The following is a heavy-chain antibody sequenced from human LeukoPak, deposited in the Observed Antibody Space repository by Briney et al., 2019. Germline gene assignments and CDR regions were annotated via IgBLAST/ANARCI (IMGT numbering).Heavy chain of an antibody. Sequence: PGGSLRLSCAASGFTFSSYGMHWVRQAPGKGLEWVAFIRYDGSNKYYADSVKGRFTISRDNSKNTLYLQMNSLRAEDTAVYYCAKDHLYSYGLYYYYYMDVWGKGTTVTISS. V-gene: IGHV3-30*02. CDR2: IRYDGSNK. CDR1: GFTFSSYG. J-gene: IGHJ6*03. D-gene: IGHD5-18*01. CDR3: AKDHLYSYGLYYYYYMDV.